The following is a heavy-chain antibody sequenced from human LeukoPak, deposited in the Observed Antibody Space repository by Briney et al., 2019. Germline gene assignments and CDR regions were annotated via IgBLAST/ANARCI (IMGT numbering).Heavy chain of an antibody. D-gene: IGHD2-15*01. V-gene: IGHV3-48*01. Sequence: GGSLRLSCAASGFTFSSYSMNWVRQAPGKGLEWVSYISSSSSTIYYADSVKGRFTISRDNAKNSLYLQMNSLRAEDTAVYYCARLRSGGSASAFDIWGQGTMVTVSS. CDR1: GFTFSSYS. CDR2: ISSSSSTI. J-gene: IGHJ3*02. CDR3: ARLRSGGSASAFDI.